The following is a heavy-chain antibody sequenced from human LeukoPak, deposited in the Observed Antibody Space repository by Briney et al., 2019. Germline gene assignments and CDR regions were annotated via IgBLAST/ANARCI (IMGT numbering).Heavy chain of an antibody. V-gene: IGHV1-18*01. CDR1: GSTFSRDG. CDR2: ISANNGNT. Sequence: ASVKVSCKVCGSTFSRDGFIWVRQAPGQWLEWVGWISANNGNTNYARKFQNRVTMTADTSTTTAYMDLKSLTSDDTAVYYCARGGLTWCDLPDFWGQGTLVTVSS. D-gene: IGHD4/OR15-4a*01. J-gene: IGHJ1*01. CDR3: ARGGLTWCDLPDF.